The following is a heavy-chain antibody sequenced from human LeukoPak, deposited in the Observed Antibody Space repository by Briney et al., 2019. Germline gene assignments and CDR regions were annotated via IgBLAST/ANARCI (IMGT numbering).Heavy chain of an antibody. V-gene: IGHV4-4*02. CDR3: AGLVGRYSSGLYYYYFDY. Sequence: RSSGTLSLTCTVSGDSINSLDLWSWVRQPPGKGLEWIGEMYLSGTTHSNPSVKSRVTISIDKSKNQFFLNLSSVTAADTAVYYCAGLVGRYSSGLYYYYFDYWSQGTLVTVSS. CDR2: MYLSGTT. J-gene: IGHJ4*02. CDR1: GDSINSLDL. D-gene: IGHD3-22*01.